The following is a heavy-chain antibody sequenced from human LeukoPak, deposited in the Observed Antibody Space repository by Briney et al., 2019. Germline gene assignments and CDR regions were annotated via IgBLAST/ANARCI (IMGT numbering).Heavy chain of an antibody. Sequence: GESLQISCQGSGSSFTSYWIGWVRQLPGKGLEWMGIIYPGDSDTRYSPSFQGQVTISADKSISTAYLQWSSLKASDTAMYYCARVYSSSWYYFDYWGQGTLVTVSS. J-gene: IGHJ4*02. CDR3: ARVYSSSWYYFDY. V-gene: IGHV5-51*01. CDR2: IYPGDSDT. D-gene: IGHD6-13*01. CDR1: GSSFTSYW.